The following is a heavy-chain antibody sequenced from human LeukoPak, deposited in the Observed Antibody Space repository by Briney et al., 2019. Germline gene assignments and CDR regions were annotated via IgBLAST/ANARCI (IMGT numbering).Heavy chain of an antibody. CDR3: AKLTNYDFWSGPEGDAFDI. CDR2: ISGSGGST. D-gene: IGHD3-3*01. Sequence: GGSLRLSCAASGFTFSSYAMSWVRQAPGKGLEWVSAISGSGGSTYYADSVKGRFTISRDNSKNTLYLQMNSLRAEDTAVYYCAKLTNYDFWSGPEGDAFDIWGQGTMVTVSS. CDR1: GFTFSSYA. V-gene: IGHV3-23*01. J-gene: IGHJ3*02.